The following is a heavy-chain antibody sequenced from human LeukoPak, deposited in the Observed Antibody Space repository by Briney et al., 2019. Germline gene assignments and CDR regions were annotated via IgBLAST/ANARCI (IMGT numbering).Heavy chain of an antibody. CDR3: STALNFYDSTLGY. V-gene: IGHV3-15*01. Sequence: GGSLRLSCAASGFTFSNAWMTWFRQAPGKGLEWVGRIKSKVNGGTSDYAAAVKDRVTISRDDSKNTLYLQMNSLKIEDTGIYYCSTALNFYDSTLGYWGQGTLVTVSS. D-gene: IGHD3-22*01. CDR1: GFTFSNAW. J-gene: IGHJ4*02. CDR2: IKSKVNGGTS.